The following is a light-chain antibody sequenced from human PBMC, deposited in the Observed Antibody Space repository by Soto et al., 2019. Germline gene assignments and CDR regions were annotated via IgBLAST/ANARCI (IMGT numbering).Light chain of an antibody. V-gene: IGLV1-44*01. CDR3: AAWDDSLNGHVV. CDR1: NSNIESNT. Sequence: QSVLTQPPSASGTPGQRVTISCSGSNSNIESNTVNWYQQLPGTAPKLLIYSNNQRPSGVPDRFSGPKSGTSASLAISGLQSDDEADYYCAAWDDSLNGHVVFGGGTQLTVL. J-gene: IGLJ2*01. CDR2: SNN.